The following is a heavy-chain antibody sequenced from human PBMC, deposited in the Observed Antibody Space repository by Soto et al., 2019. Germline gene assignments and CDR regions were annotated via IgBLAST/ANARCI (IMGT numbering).Heavy chain of an antibody. CDR2: INHSGST. J-gene: IGHJ4*02. D-gene: IGHD6-13*01. Sequence: SETLSLTCAVYGGSFSGYYWSWIRQPPGKGLEWIGEINHSGSTNYNPSLKSRVTISVDTSKNQFSLKLSSVTAADTAVYYCARGGQQPPKIDYWGQGTLVTVS. V-gene: IGHV4-34*01. CDR3: ARGGQQPPKIDY. CDR1: GGSFSGYY.